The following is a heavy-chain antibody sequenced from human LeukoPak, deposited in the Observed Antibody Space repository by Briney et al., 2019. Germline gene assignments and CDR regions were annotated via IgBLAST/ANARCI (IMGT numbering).Heavy chain of an antibody. V-gene: IGHV4-39*01. Sequence: SETLSLTCTVSGGSITAGNHHWGWIRQPPGRGLEWIGSVYYSGSIFSDTSHKSRVTISGDTSKNQFSLSLSSVTAADTAVYYCARLNPGYVTAPHDSWGQGMLVTVSS. CDR3: ARLNPGYVTAPHDS. J-gene: IGHJ5*01. CDR2: VYYSGSI. D-gene: IGHD3-16*01. CDR1: GGSITAGNHH.